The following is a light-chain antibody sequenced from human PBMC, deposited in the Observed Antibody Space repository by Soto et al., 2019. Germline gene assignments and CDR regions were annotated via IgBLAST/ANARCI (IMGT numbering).Light chain of an antibody. Sequence: DIQMTQSPSTLSASVGDRVTITCRASQSISSWLAWYQQKPGKAPKLLIYKASSLESGVPSRSSGSGSVTEFTLTISSLQPDDFATYYCQQYNSYPYSFGPGPKVDIK. J-gene: IGKJ3*01. CDR2: KAS. V-gene: IGKV1-5*03. CDR3: QQYNSYPYS. CDR1: QSISSW.